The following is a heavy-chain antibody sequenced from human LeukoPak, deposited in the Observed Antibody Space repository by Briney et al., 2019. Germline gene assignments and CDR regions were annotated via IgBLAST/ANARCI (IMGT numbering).Heavy chain of an antibody. V-gene: IGHV3-66*01. J-gene: IGHJ4*02. CDR1: GFTVSSNY. CDR2: IYSGGST. D-gene: IGHD3-22*01. CDR3: ARKRLSGFFGY. Sequence: GGSLRLSCAASGFTVSSNYMSWVRQAPGKGLEWVSVIYSGGSTYYADSVKGRFTISRDNSKNTLYLQMNSLRAEDTAVYYCARKRLSGFFGYWGQGTLVTVSS.